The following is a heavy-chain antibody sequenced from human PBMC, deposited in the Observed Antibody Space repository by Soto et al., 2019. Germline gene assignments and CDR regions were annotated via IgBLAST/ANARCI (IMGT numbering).Heavy chain of an antibody. D-gene: IGHD3-22*01. Sequence: PSETLSLTCAVSGYSISSGYYWGWIRQSPGKGLEWIGSIYHSGSTCYNPSLKSRVTISVDRSKNQFSLKLSSVTAADTAVYYCASYDISGYFGYWGQGTLVTVSS. V-gene: IGHV4-38-2*01. J-gene: IGHJ4*02. CDR3: ASYDISGYFGY. CDR1: GYSISSGYY. CDR2: IYHSGST.